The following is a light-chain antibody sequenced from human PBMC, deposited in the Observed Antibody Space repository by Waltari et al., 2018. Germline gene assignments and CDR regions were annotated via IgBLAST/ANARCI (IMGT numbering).Light chain of an antibody. CDR1: TANIGINF. J-gene: IGLJ3*02. CDR3: GTWDDSLNAGV. V-gene: IGLV1-51*02. Sequence: QSVSTPRPSVSAAPGRNVTISCSGRTANIGINFAAWYQQLPGTAPKLLIYDNDRRPSGIPDRFSGSKSATSAALGITGLQTGDEADYYCGTWDDSLNAGVFGGGTKLTVL. CDR2: DND.